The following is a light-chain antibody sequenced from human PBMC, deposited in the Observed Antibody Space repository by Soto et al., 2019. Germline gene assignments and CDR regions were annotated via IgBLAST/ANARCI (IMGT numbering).Light chain of an antibody. CDR1: QSVSSNY. CDR3: QQYANSPFT. J-gene: IGKJ2*01. V-gene: IGKV3-20*01. Sequence: EIVLTQSPGTLPLSPGERATLSCRASQSVSSNYLVWYQQKPGQAPRPLIYGASSRATGIPDRFSGSGSGTDFPLTISRLEPEDCAVYYCQQYANSPFTFGQGTKLEIK. CDR2: GAS.